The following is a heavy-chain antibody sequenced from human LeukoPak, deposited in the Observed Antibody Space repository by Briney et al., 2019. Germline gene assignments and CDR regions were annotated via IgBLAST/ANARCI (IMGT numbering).Heavy chain of an antibody. V-gene: IGHV1-24*01. Sequence: ASVKVSCKVSVYTLTALSMHWVRQAPGKGLGWMGGFDPEDGETIYAQKFQGRVTMTEDTSTDTAYMELSSLRSEDTAVYYCATSDGYDYVWGSYRYSFDYWGQGTLVTVSS. J-gene: IGHJ4*02. CDR3: ATSDGYDYVWGSYRYSFDY. CDR2: FDPEDGET. D-gene: IGHD3-16*02. CDR1: VYTLTALS.